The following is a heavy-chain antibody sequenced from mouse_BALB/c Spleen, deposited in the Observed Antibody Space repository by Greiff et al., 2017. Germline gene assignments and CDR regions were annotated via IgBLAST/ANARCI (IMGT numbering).Heavy chain of an antibody. Sequence: EVHLVESGGGLVQPGGSRKLSCAASGFTFSSFGMHWVRQAPEKGLEWVAYISNGSSTIYYADTVKGRFTISRDNPKNTLFLQMTSLRSEDAALYYRARIPYGNYTFDYWGQGTTLTVSS. CDR1: GFTFSSFG. J-gene: IGHJ2*01. V-gene: IGHV5-17*02. D-gene: IGHD2-10*02. CDR2: ISNGSSTI. CDR3: ARIPYGNYTFDY.